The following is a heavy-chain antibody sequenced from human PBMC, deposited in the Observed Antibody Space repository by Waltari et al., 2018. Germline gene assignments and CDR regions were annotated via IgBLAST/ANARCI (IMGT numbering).Heavy chain of an antibody. CDR2: IYHSGST. V-gene: IGHV4-4*02. CDR3: ARRDSRYSSSWYGFFDY. J-gene: IGHJ4*02. CDR1: GGSISSSNW. D-gene: IGHD6-13*01. Sequence: QVQLQESGPGLVKPSGTLSLTCAVSGGSISSSNWWSWVRQPPGKGLEWIGEIYHSGSTNYNPSLKSRVTISVDKSKNQFSLKLSSVTAADTAVYYCARRDSRYSSSWYGFFDYWGQGTLVTVSS.